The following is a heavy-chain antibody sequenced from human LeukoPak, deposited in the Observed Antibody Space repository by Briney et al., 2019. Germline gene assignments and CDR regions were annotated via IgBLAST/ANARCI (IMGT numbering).Heavy chain of an antibody. V-gene: IGHV1-69*05. CDR3: ARDRGYSYGYSLNDFDH. J-gene: IGHJ4*02. D-gene: IGHD5-18*01. CDR1: GGTFSSYA. CDR2: IIPIFGTA. Sequence: ASVKVSCKASGGTFSSYAISWVRQAPGQGLEWMGGIIPIFGTANYAQKFQGRVTITTDESTSTAYMELSSLRSEDTAVYYCARDRGYSYGYSLNDFDHWGQGTLVTVSS.